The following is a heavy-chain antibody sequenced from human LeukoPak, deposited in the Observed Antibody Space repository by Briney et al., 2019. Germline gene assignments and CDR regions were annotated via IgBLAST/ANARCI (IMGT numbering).Heavy chain of an antibody. D-gene: IGHD3-22*01. Sequence: KPSETLSLTCTVSGGSISSYYWSWIRQPAGKGPEWIGRIYTSGSTNYNPSLKSRVTMSVDTSKNQFSLKLSSVTAADTAVYYCARESTYYYDSSGYSNWFDPWGQGTLVTVSS. J-gene: IGHJ5*02. V-gene: IGHV4-4*07. CDR1: GGSISSYY. CDR2: IYTSGST. CDR3: ARESTYYYDSSGYSNWFDP.